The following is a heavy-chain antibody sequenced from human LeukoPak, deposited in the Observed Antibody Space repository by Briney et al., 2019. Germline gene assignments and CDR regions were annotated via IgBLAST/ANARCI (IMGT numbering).Heavy chain of an antibody. CDR1: GFTFSSYA. D-gene: IGHD2-21*01. J-gene: IGHJ4*02. V-gene: IGHV3-23*01. Sequence: GGSLRLSCAACGFTFSSYAMSWVRQAPGKGLEWVSAISGSGGSTYYADSVKGRFTISRDNSKNTLYLQMNSLRAEDTAVYYCAKFLPTHIVVANYYFDYWGQGTLVTVSS. CDR3: AKFLPTHIVVANYYFDY. CDR2: ISGSGGST.